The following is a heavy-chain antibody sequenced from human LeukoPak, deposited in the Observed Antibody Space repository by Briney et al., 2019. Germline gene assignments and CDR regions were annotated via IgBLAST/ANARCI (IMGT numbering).Heavy chain of an antibody. Sequence: SGTLSLTCGVSGGSISNTNWWSWVRQPLGQGLEWIGEISLTGLTHYNPSLESRATVSLDKSKNQLSLNLTSVTAADTAVYYCSRENGAFSPFGYWGQGTLVTVLS. V-gene: IGHV4-4*02. CDR1: GGSISNTNW. CDR2: ISLTGLT. CDR3: SRENGAFSPFGY. J-gene: IGHJ4*02. D-gene: IGHD2-8*01.